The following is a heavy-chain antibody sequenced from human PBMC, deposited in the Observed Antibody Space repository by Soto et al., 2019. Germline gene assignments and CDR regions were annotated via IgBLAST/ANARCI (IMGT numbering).Heavy chain of an antibody. D-gene: IGHD3-10*01. J-gene: IGHJ4*02. CDR1: GGSISSGGYY. V-gene: IGHV4-31*03. CDR3: ARGGSGSYYNDDYFDY. CDR2: IYYSGST. Sequence: TSETLSLTCTVSGGSISSGGYYWSWIRQHPGKGLEWIGYIYYSGSTYYNPSLKSRVTISVDTSKNQFSLKLSSVTAADTAVYYCARGGSGSYYNDDYFDYWGQGTLVTVSS.